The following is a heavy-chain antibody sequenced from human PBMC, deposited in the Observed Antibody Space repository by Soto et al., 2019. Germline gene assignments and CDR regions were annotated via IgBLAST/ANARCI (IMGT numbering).Heavy chain of an antibody. D-gene: IGHD2-21*01. Sequence: EVQLLESGGGLVQPGGSLRLSCMASGFTFSKFAMNWVRQAPGQGLEWVASISENGGSRGGTYYADSVKGRFTISRDNSKNTIYLQLDSLTGADSAIYYCASAKAVVIAALGIWGQGTMVTVSS. J-gene: IGHJ3*02. CDR1: GFTFSKFA. CDR2: ISENGGSRGGT. V-gene: IGHV3-23*01. CDR3: ASAKAVVIAALGI.